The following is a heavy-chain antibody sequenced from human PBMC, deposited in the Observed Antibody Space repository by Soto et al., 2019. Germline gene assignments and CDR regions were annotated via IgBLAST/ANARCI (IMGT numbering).Heavy chain of an antibody. CDR2: IWYDGSLK. CDR3: TRIDCTGGNCRPYYYCPMDV. J-gene: IGHJ6*02. Sequence: GGSLRLSCAASGFTFNTYGMHWVRQAPGKGPEWVAVIWYDGSLKYYADSVKGRFTISRDNSKNTLYLQLSSLRVEDTAVYYCTRIDCTGGNCRPYYYCPMDVWGRVTRGTFSS. CDR1: GFTFNTYG. V-gene: IGHV3-33*01. D-gene: IGHD2-8*02.